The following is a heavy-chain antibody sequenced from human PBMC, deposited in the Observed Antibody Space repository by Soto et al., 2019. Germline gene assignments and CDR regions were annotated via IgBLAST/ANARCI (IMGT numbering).Heavy chain of an antibody. V-gene: IGHV4-31*03. J-gene: IGHJ6*02. CDR2: IYYSGST. Sequence: QVQLQESGPGLVKPSQTLSLTCTVSGGSISSGGYYWSWIRQHPGKGLEWIGYIYYSGSTYYNPSRTSRGTISVDTSKNLASLKLSSVTAADTAVYYCARGGRRSPGMDVGGQGTTVTVSS. CDR3: ARGGRRSPGMDV. CDR1: GGSISSGGYY.